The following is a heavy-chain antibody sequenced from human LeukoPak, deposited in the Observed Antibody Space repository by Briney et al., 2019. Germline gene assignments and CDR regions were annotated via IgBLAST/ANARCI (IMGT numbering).Heavy chain of an antibody. D-gene: IGHD3-22*01. CDR2: ISGSGGST. CDR3: AKASSVTMIVVVILDAFDI. J-gene: IGHJ3*02. CDR1: GFTFSSYA. V-gene: IGHV3-23*01. Sequence: GGSLRLSCAASGFTFSSYAMSWVRQAPGKGLEWVSAISGSGGSTYYADSVKGRFTISGDNSKNTLYLQMNSLRAEDTAVYYCAKASSVTMIVVVILDAFDIWGQGTMVTVSS.